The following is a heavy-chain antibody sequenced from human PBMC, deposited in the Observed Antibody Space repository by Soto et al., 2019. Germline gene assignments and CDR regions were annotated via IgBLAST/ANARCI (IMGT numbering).Heavy chain of an antibody. J-gene: IGHJ6*02. V-gene: IGHV4-4*07. Sequence: SETLSLTCTVSGGSISSYYWSWIRQSAGKGLEWIGRIYNGGNTQYNPSLKSRVTMSADTSKNQFSLRQNSETAADTAVYYCARDGSDSYGLDVWGQGTTVTVSS. CDR3: ARDGSDSYGLDV. D-gene: IGHD3-10*01. CDR2: IYNGGNT. CDR1: GGSISSYY.